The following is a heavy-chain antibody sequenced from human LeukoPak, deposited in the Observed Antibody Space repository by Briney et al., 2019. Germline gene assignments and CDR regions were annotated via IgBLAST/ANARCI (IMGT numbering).Heavy chain of an antibody. V-gene: IGHV4-61*02. D-gene: IGHD2-15*01. CDR1: GGSISSGNYD. Sequence: SETLSLTCTVSGGSISSGNYDWTWIRQPAGKGLEWIGRIYTSGSTNYNPSLKSRVSISINTSKNQFSLKLSSVTAADTAVYYCAKGWRSLANWFDPWGQGTLVTVSS. J-gene: IGHJ5*02. CDR3: AKGWRSLANWFDP. CDR2: IYTSGST.